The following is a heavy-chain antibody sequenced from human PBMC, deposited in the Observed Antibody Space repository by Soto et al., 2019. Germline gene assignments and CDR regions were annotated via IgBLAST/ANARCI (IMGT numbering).Heavy chain of an antibody. J-gene: IGHJ4*02. D-gene: IGHD1-26*01. CDR3: ARDAAVGLFDY. Sequence: PSETLSLTCAVSGGSISSGGYSWSWIRQPPGKGLEWIGYIYHSGSTYYNPSLKSRVTISVDRSKNQFSLKLSSVTAADTAVYYCARDAAVGLFDYWGQGTLVTVSS. CDR2: IYHSGST. CDR1: GGSISSGGYS. V-gene: IGHV4-30-2*01.